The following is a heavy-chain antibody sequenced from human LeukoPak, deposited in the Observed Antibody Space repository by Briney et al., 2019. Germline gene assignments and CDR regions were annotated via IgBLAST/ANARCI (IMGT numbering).Heavy chain of an antibody. CDR1: VYTLTELS. CDR2: FDPEDGET. V-gene: IGHV1-24*01. D-gene: IGHD5-24*01. Sequence: ASVTVSSKVSVYTLTELSMHWVRQAPGKGGGRMGGFDPEDGETIYTQKFQGRVTMTEDTSTDTAYMELSSLRSEDTAVYYCATDGYNLDGFDYWGQGTLVTVSS. CDR3: ATDGYNLDGFDY. J-gene: IGHJ4*02.